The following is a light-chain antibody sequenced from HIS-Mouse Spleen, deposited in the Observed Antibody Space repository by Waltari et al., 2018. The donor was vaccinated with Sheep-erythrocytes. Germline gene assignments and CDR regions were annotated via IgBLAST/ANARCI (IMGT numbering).Light chain of an antibody. Sequence: QAVVTQEPSLTVSPGGTVTLTCGSSTGAVTSGHYPYWFQQKPGQAPRTLIYDTTNRHSGTPARVSGSLLEGKAALTLSGAQPEDEAEYYCLLSYSGARPVVFGGGTKLTVL. CDR3: LLSYSGARPVV. J-gene: IGLJ2*01. CDR1: TGAVTSGHY. CDR2: DTT. V-gene: IGLV7-46*01.